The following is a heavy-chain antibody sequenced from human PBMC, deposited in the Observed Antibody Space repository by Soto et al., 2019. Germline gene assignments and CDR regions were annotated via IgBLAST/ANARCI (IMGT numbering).Heavy chain of an antibody. CDR3: AKGDCSSISCLSFQH. J-gene: IGHJ1*01. CDR1: EFSFSDYW. V-gene: IGHV3-23*01. D-gene: IGHD2-2*01. CDR2: ISGSGGTA. Sequence: PGRSLTLSCGASEFSFSDYWMTWVGKAPGKGLEWVASISGSGGTAYYADSVKGRFTVSRDNSKCTLFLQLNSLTAEDTAVYYCAKGDCSSISCLSFQHWGQGTLVTVSS.